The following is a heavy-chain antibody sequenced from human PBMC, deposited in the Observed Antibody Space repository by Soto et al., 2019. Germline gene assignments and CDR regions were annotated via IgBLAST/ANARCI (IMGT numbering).Heavy chain of an antibody. V-gene: IGHV1-3*01. Sequence: QVQLVQSGAEVKNPGASVKVSCKTSGYTFTNYAMHWVRQAPGQRLEWMGWINAGNGNTKYSHKFQGRVTITSDTSASTAYMELSSLRSEDTGVYYCARDQDVDTTMLDAFDIWGQGTMVTVSS. CDR1: GYTFTNYA. J-gene: IGHJ3*02. D-gene: IGHD5-18*01. CDR3: ARDQDVDTTMLDAFDI. CDR2: INAGNGNT.